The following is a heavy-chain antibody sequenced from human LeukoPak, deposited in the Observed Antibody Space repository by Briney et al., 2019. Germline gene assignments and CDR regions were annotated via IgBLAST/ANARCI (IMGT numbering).Heavy chain of an antibody. CDR2: INGGGST. D-gene: IGHD4-17*01. V-gene: IGHV1-46*01. CDR1: GYTFTGYY. J-gene: IGHJ4*02. CDR3: ARDKLDYGFDY. Sequence: ASVKVSCKASGYTFTGYYIHWVRQAPGQGLEWMGIINGGGSTSYAQKFQGRVAMTRDTSTSTVYMELTSLRSEDTAIYYCARDKLDYGFDYWGQGTLVTVSS.